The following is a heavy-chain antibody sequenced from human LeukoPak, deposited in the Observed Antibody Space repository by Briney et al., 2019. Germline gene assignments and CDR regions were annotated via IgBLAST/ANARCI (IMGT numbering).Heavy chain of an antibody. D-gene: IGHD3-22*01. Sequence: SETLSLTCAVYGGSFSGYYWSWIRQPPGKGLEWIGEINHSGSTNYNPSLKSRVTISVDTSKNQFSLKLSSVTAADTAVYYCARHSKDYYDSSGYLEPLDYWGQGTLVTVSS. V-gene: IGHV4-34*01. CDR3: ARHSKDYYDSSGYLEPLDY. CDR1: GGSFSGYY. CDR2: INHSGST. J-gene: IGHJ4*02.